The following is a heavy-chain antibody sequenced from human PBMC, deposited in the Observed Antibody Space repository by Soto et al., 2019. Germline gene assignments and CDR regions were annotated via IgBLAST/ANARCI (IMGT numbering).Heavy chain of an antibody. D-gene: IGHD2-21*02. CDR1: GVPFSSYA. Sequence: GGSLRLSCASSGVPFSSYAMHWVRQAPGKGLEWVAVISYDGSNKYYADSVKGRFTISRDNSKNTLYLQMNSLRAEDTAVYYCASYSRLGATYFNYCGGDCYVNWFDPWGQGTLVTSPQ. CDR2: ISYDGSNK. J-gene: IGHJ5*02. CDR3: ASYSRLGATYFNYCGGDCYVNWFDP. V-gene: IGHV3-30-3*01.